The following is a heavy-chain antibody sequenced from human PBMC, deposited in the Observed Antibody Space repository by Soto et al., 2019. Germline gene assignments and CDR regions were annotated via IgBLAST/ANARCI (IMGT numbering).Heavy chain of an antibody. CDR3: ARDRDVGG. CDR1: GFTFSSYG. D-gene: IGHD2-15*01. V-gene: IGHV3-33*01. CDR2: IWYDGSNK. J-gene: IGHJ4*02. Sequence: QVQLVESGGGVVQPGRSLRLSCAAAGFTFSSYGMHWVRQAPGKGLEWVAVIWYDGSNKYYADAVKGRFTISRDNSKNTLYLQMISVRDEDTVVYYCARDRDVGGWGQGTLVSVSS.